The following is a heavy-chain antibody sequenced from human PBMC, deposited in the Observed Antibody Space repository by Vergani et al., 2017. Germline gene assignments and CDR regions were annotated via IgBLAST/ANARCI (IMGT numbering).Heavy chain of an antibody. D-gene: IGHD2-15*01. J-gene: IGHJ5*02. CDR1: GGSVSSGSYY. V-gene: IGHV4-61*01. Sequence: QVQLQESGPGLVKPSETLSLTCTVSGGSVSSGSYYWSWIRQPPGKGLEWIGYIYYSGGTNYNPSLKSRVTISVDTSKNQFSLKLSSVTAADTAVYYCARDGYCSGGSCYSGWFDPWGQGTLVTVSS. CDR2: IYYSGGT. CDR3: ARDGYCSGGSCYSGWFDP.